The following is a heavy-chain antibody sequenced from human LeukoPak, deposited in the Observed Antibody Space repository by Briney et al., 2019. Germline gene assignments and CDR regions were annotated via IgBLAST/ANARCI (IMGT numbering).Heavy chain of an antibody. Sequence: ASVKVSCKASGYTFTGYYMHWVRQAPGQGLEWMGWINPNSGGTNYAQKFQGWVTMTRDTSISTAYMELSRLRSDDTAVYYCAGDSRGGSGSLDAFDIWGQGTMVTVSS. V-gene: IGHV1-2*04. D-gene: IGHD3-10*01. J-gene: IGHJ3*02. CDR3: AGDSRGGSGSLDAFDI. CDR1: GYTFTGYY. CDR2: INPNSGGT.